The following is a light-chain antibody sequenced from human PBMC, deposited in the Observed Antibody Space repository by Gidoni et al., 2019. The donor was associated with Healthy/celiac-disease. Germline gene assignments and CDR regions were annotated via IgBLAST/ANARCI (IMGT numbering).Light chain of an antibody. Sequence: QAVVPQEPSLTVSPGGTVTLTGGSSTGAVTSGHYPYWFQQKPGQAPRTLSYATSNKHSWTPARFSGALLGGKAALTLSGAQPEDEAEYYCVLSYSGASWVFGGGTKLTVL. V-gene: IGLV7-46*01. CDR1: TGAVTSGHY. J-gene: IGLJ3*02. CDR3: VLSYSGASWV. CDR2: ATS.